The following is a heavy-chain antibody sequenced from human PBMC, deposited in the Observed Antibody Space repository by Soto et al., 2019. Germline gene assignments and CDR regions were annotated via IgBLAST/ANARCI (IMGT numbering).Heavy chain of an antibody. V-gene: IGHV4-34*01. J-gene: IGHJ4*02. D-gene: IGHD3-22*01. CDR3: ARGWAMIVPFDY. CDR2: INHSGST. CDR1: GGSFSGYY. Sequence: SETLSLTCAVYGGSFSGYYWSWIRQPPGKGLEWIGEINHSGSTNYNPSLKSRVTISVDTSKNQFSLKLSSVTAADTAVYYCARGWAMIVPFDYWGQGTMVTVYS.